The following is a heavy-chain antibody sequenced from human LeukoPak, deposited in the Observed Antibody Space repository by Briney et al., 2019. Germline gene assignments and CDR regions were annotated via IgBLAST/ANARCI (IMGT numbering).Heavy chain of an antibody. D-gene: IGHD2-21*01. CDR1: GFTFTNYG. CDR2: INPNSGGT. Sequence: ASVEVSCKTSGFTFTNYGFSWVRQAPGQGLEWMGWINPNSGGTNYAQKFQGRVTMTRDTSISTAYMELSRLRSDDTAVYYCARSGEETDAFDIWGQGTMVTVSS. CDR3: ARSGEETDAFDI. V-gene: IGHV1-2*02. J-gene: IGHJ3*02.